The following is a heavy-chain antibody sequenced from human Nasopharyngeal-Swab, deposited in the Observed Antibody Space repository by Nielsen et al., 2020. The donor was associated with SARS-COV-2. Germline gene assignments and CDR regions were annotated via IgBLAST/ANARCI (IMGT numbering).Heavy chain of an antibody. Sequence: ASVKVSCKASGYTFTGYYMHWVRQAPGQGLEWMGWMNPNSGNTGYAQKFQGRVTMTRNTSISTAYMELSSLRSEDTAVYYCARAGIAAAGFGMDVWGQGTTVTVSS. CDR3: ARAGIAAAGFGMDV. CDR2: MNPNSGNT. D-gene: IGHD6-13*01. J-gene: IGHJ6*02. CDR1: GYTFTGYY. V-gene: IGHV1-8*02.